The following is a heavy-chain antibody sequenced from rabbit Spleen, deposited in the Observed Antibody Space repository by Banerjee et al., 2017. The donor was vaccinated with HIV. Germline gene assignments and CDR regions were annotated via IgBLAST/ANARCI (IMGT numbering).Heavy chain of an antibody. CDR2: IDSGSSGFT. J-gene: IGHJ4*01. CDR3: ARDLAGIIGWNFNL. V-gene: IGHV1S45*01. D-gene: IGHD4-1*01. Sequence: QEQLEESGGDLVKPGASLTLTCIASGVSFSGDSYMCWVRQAPGKGLEWIACIDSGSSGFTYFANWAKGRFTISKTSSTTVTLQMTSLTAADTATYFCARDLAGIIGWNFNLWGQGTLVTVS. CDR1: GVSFSGDSY.